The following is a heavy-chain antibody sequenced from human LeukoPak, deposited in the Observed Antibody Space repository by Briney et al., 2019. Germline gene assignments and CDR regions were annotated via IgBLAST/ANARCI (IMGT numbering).Heavy chain of an antibody. Sequence: GGSLRLSCVASGFTFSTYEMNWVRQAPGKGLEWVSYISSSDSTVYYADSVKGRFTISRDNVMNSLYLQMNSLRAEDTAVYYCARVKRFGGATNGVDYWGQGTLVTVSS. CDR2: ISSSDSTV. CDR1: GFTFSTYE. V-gene: IGHV3-48*03. D-gene: IGHD1-26*01. J-gene: IGHJ4*02. CDR3: ARVKRFGGATNGVDY.